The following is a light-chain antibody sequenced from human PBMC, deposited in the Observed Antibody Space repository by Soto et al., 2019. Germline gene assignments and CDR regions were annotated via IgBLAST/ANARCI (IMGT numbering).Light chain of an antibody. J-gene: IGLJ1*01. V-gene: IGLV2-8*01. Sequence: QSALTQPPSASGSPGQSVTISCTGTSSDVGGYNFVSWYQQRPGKAPALMIYDVSTRPSGVPARFSGSKSGNTASLTVSGLQSEAEADYYCRSYAGGNLPHVFGTGTKLTVL. CDR1: SSDVGGYNF. CDR3: RSYAGGNLPHV. CDR2: DVS.